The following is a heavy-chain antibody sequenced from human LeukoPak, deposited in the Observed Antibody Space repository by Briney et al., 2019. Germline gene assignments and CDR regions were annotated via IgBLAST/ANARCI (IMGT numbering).Heavy chain of an antibody. Sequence: GGSLRLSCAASGFTFSNAWMSWVRQAPGKGLEWVGRIKSKTDGGTTDYAAPVKGRFTISRDDSKNTLYLQMNSLKTEDTAVYYCTTDAPGGEPVDYWGQGTLVTVSS. CDR3: TTDAPGGEPVDY. D-gene: IGHD3-16*01. CDR1: GFTFSNAW. CDR2: IKSKTDGGTT. J-gene: IGHJ4*02. V-gene: IGHV3-15*01.